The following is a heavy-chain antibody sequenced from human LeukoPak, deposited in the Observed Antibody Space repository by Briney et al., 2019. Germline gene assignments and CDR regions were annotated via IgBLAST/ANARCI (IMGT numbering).Heavy chain of an antibody. CDR3: ASHQLELGST. V-gene: IGHV1-46*01. CDR1: GYTFTSYY. CDR2: INPSGGST. J-gene: IGHJ5*02. Sequence: ASVKVSCKASGYTFTSYYMHWVRQAPGQGLEWMGIINPSGGSTSYAQKFQGRVTMTRDTSTSTVYTELSSLRSEDTAVYYCASHQLELGSTWGQGTLVTVSS. D-gene: IGHD1-7*01.